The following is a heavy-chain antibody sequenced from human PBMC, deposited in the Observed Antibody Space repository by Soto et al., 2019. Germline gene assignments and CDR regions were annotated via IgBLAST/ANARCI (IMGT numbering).Heavy chain of an antibody. CDR2: IYPGDSDT. V-gene: IGHV5-51*01. Sequence: GESLKISCKGSGYSFTNYWIGWVRQIPGKGLEWMGIIYPGDSDTRYSPSFQGQVTISADKSISTAYLQWNSLKASDTAMYYCARLQAAAGDNDLTFDYWGQGTLVTVSS. CDR1: GYSFTNYW. D-gene: IGHD6-13*01. CDR3: ARLQAAAGDNDLTFDY. J-gene: IGHJ4*02.